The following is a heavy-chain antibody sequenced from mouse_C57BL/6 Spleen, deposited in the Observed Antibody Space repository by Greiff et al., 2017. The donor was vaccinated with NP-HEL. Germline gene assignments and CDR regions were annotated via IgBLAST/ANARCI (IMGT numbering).Heavy chain of an antibody. CDR2: INPNYGTT. CDR1: GYSFTDYN. CDR3: ARDIYGSSPWYFDV. D-gene: IGHD1-1*01. J-gene: IGHJ1*03. V-gene: IGHV1-39*01. Sequence: VHLKQSGPELVKPGASVKISCKASGYSFTDYNMNWVKQRNGKSLEWIGVINPNYGTTNYNQKFKGKATLTVDTSSSTDYMQLSSLTSEDSAVNDCARDIYGSSPWYFDVWGTGTTVTVSS.